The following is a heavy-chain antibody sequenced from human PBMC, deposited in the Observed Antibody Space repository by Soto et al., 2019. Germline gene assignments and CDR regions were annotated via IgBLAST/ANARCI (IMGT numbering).Heavy chain of an antibody. CDR2: IYYSWST. Sequence: QVQLQESGPGLVKPSQTLSLTCTVSGGSISSGGYYWSWIRQHPGKGLECIGYIYYSWSTYYNPSLKSRVTISVDTSENQFSLKLSSVTAADTAVYYCARYGSGTYYPTTFDYWGQGTLVTVSS. V-gene: IGHV4-31*03. D-gene: IGHD3-10*01. CDR1: GGSISSGGYY. CDR3: ARYGSGTYYPTTFDY. J-gene: IGHJ4*02.